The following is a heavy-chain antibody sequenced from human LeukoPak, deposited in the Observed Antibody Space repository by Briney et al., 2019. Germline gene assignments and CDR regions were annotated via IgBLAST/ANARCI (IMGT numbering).Heavy chain of an antibody. V-gene: IGHV3-21*01. D-gene: IGHD2/OR15-2a*01. CDR1: GFSFSSYS. CDR2: ISSSSSYI. CDR3: ARVLSRPSPYFFYYMDV. J-gene: IGHJ6*03. Sequence: PGGSLRLSCAASGFSFSSYSMNWVRQAPGKGLEWVSSISSSSSYIYYADSVKGRFTISRDNAKNSPYLQMNSLRAEDTAVYYCARVLSRPSPYFFYYMDVWGKGTTVTVSS.